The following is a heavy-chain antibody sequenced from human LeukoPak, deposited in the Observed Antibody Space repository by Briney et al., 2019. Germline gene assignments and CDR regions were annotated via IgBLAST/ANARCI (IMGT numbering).Heavy chain of an antibody. Sequence: SETLSLTCAVYGGSFSGYYWSWIRQPPGKGLEWIGEINHSGSTNYNPSLKSRVTISVDTSKNQFSLKLSSVTAADTAVYYCARGRGLTGSYPFDYWGQGTLVTVSS. V-gene: IGHV4-34*01. J-gene: IGHJ4*02. CDR3: ARGRGLTGSYPFDY. CDR2: INHSGST. D-gene: IGHD3-9*01. CDR1: GGSFSGYY.